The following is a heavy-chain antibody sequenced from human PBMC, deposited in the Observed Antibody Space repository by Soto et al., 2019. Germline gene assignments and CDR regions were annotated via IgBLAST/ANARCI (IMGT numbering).Heavy chain of an antibody. J-gene: IGHJ6*02. Sequence: PSETLSLTCSVSGDSVSSYYWSWIRQPPGKGLEWIGYIYLSGSTSYNPSLKSRVSISLHTSRNQFSLKLSSVTAADTAVYYCARGVLRYYYYGMDVWGQGTTVTV. CDR3: ARGVLRYYYYGMDV. V-gene: IGHV4-59*02. CDR1: GDSVSSYY. CDR2: IYLSGST.